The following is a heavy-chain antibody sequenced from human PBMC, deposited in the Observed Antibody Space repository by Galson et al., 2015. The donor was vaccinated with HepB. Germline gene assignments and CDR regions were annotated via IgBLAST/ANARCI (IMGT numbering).Heavy chain of an antibody. CDR3: ARGIVPTTLKAPRNLYYGMDV. D-gene: IGHD5-12*01. CDR2: INSDGSST. J-gene: IGHJ6*02. V-gene: IGHV3-74*01. CDR1: GFTFSSYW. Sequence: SLRLSCAASGFTFSSYWMHWVRQAPGKGLVWVSRINSDGSSTSYADSVKGRFTISRDNAKNTLYLQMNSLRAEDTAVYYCARGIVPTTLKAPRNLYYGMDVWGQGTTVTVSS.